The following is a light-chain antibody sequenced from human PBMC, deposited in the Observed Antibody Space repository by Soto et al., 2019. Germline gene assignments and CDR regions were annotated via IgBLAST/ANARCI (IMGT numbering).Light chain of an antibody. V-gene: IGKV3-20*01. J-gene: IGKJ5*01. CDR2: VAS. CDR1: QSVSSSY. CDR3: QQYGSSLIT. Sequence: EIVLTQSPGTLSLSPGERATLSCRASQSVSSSYLAWYQQKPGQAPRLLIYVASSRATGIPDRFSGSGSGTEFTLTISRLEPEDFAVYYCQQYGSSLITFGQGTRLEIK.